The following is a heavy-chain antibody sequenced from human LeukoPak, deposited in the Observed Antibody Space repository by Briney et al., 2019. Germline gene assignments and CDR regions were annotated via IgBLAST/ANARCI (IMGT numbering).Heavy chain of an antibody. J-gene: IGHJ4*02. V-gene: IGHV1-69*05. D-gene: IGHD1-26*01. CDR3: ARAPASGSYGYYFDY. Sequence: SVEVSCKASGGTFSSYAISWVRQAPGQGLEWMGRIIPIFGTANYAQKFQGRVTITTDESTSTAYMELSSLRSEDTAVYYCARAPASGSYGYYFDYWGQGTLVTVSS. CDR2: IIPIFGTA. CDR1: GGTFSSYA.